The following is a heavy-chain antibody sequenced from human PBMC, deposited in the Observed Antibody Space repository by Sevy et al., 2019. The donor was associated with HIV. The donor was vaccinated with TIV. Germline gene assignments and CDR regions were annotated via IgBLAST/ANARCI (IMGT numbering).Heavy chain of an antibody. J-gene: IGHJ5*02. CDR2: IKDDGSEN. V-gene: IGHV3-7*03. Sequence: GGSLRLSCAASGFTFSNYWMSWVRQAPGKGLQWVANIKDDGSENYYVDSVKGRFTISRDNAKNSLYLQMNSLRAEDTAVYYCARVGGCSSTSCFAYWFDPWGQRTLVTVSS. CDR1: GFTFSNYW. CDR3: ARVGGCSSTSCFAYWFDP. D-gene: IGHD2-2*01.